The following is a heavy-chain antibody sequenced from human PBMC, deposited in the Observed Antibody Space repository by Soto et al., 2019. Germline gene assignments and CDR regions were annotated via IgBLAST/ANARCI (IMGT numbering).Heavy chain of an antibody. Sequence: GGSLRLSCEASGFNFSHYAMHWVRQAPGKGLEWLSSISSSGYIFSTDSVRGRFTISRDNAKNSVYLQINSLRAEDTAVYFCARDCSGGSCYPGMDVWGQGTTVTVSS. D-gene: IGHD2-15*01. J-gene: IGHJ6*02. CDR3: ARDCSGGSCYPGMDV. V-gene: IGHV3-21*01. CDR2: ISSSGYI. CDR1: GFNFSHYA.